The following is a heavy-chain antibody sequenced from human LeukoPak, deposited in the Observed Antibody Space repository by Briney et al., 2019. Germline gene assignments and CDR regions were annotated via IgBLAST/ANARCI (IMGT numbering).Heavy chain of an antibody. CDR3: ARDLFWTGFYYFDF. Sequence: ASVKVSCKASGYTFTSYYMHWVRQAPGQGLEWMGWIALNTGDTHSAQKFQHRVTMTRDTSISTAYLELTRLTSDDTAVYYCARDLFWTGFYYFDFWGQGTLVTVSS. CDR1: GYTFTSYY. J-gene: IGHJ4*02. V-gene: IGHV1-2*02. CDR2: IALNTGDT. D-gene: IGHD3/OR15-3a*01.